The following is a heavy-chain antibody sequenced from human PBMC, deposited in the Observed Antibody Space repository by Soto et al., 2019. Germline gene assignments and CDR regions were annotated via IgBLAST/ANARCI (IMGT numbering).Heavy chain of an antibody. Sequence: EVQLLESGGGLVQPGGSLRLSCAASGFTFSSYAMRWVRQATVKGLEWVSASSASGGSTYYADSVKGRFTISRDNSPSPLYLPLNSLLAADPAVYYCTSRRSGSYYNHWGQGTLVTVSS. CDR3: TSRRSGSYYNH. D-gene: IGHD1-26*01. J-gene: IGHJ5*02. CDR1: GFTFSSYA. V-gene: IGHV3-23*01. CDR2: SSASGGST.